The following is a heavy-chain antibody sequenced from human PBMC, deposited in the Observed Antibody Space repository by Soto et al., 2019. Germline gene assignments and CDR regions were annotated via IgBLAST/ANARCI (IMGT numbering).Heavy chain of an antibody. J-gene: IGHJ5*02. CDR2: IYYSGST. CDR1: GGSISSYY. D-gene: IGHD6-19*01. V-gene: IGHV4-59*01. CDR3: ARARQQWLVRWFDP. Sequence: ASETLSLTCTVSGGSISSYYWSWIRQPPGKGLEWIGYIYYSGSTNYNPSLKSRVTISVDTSKNQFSLKLSSVTAADTAVYYCARARQQWLVRWFDPWGQGTLVTVSS.